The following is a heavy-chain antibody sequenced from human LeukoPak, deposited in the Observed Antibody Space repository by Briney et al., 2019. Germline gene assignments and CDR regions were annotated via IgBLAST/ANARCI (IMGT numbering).Heavy chain of an antibody. V-gene: IGHV3-48*03. CDR3: ARDRWRSGGSGGGDY. Sequence: GGSLRLSCAASGFTFSSYEMNWVRQAPGKGLEWVSYISSSGSTTHYADSVKGRFTISRDNAKNSLYLQMNSLRAEDTAVYYCARDRWRSGGSGGGDYWGQGTLVTVSS. D-gene: IGHD2-15*01. CDR1: GFTFSSYE. J-gene: IGHJ4*02. CDR2: ISSSGSTT.